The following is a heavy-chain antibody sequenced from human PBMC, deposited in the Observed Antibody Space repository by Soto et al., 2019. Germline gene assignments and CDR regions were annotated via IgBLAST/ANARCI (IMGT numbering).Heavy chain of an antibody. V-gene: IGHV3-21*01. CDR1: TFSLYS. Sequence: EVQVVESGGGLVKPGGSLTLSCNFTFSLYSMNWVRQAPGKGLEWVASISSGAAYIKYADSVQGRFTISRDNAKSSVSVQMSSLRVEDTAVYICTRDEGGSYDSWFHPWGQGTQVTVSA. D-gene: IGHD1-26*01. CDR2: ISSGAAYI. J-gene: IGHJ5*02. CDR3: TRDEGGSYDSWFHP.